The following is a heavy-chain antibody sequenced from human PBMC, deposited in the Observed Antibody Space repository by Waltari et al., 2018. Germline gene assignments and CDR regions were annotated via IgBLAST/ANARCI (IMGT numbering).Heavy chain of an antibody. D-gene: IGHD5-12*01. CDR3: ARSAEGVDIVATGGAFDY. J-gene: IGHJ4*02. V-gene: IGHV1-69*05. CDR1: GRTFSIYP. Sequence: QVQLVQSGAEVKKPGSSVKVSCKASGRTFSIYPNSWVRPATGQGLEWMGGIIPIFGTVNYAQKFQGRVTITTDESTSTAYMELSSLRSEDTAVYDCARSAEGVDIVATGGAFDYWGQGTLVTVSS. CDR2: IIPIFGTV.